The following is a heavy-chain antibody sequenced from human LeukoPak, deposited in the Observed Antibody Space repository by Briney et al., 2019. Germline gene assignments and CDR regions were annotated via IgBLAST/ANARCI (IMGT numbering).Heavy chain of an antibody. J-gene: IGHJ1*01. Sequence: GGSLRLSCAASGFTFSSYGMSWVRQAPGKGLEWVSVISGRGRKTDYADSVKGRFTISRDNSKNTLYLQMNSLRAEDTAVYYCAKDLSPSSGYYYVAEYFQHWGQGTLVTVSS. CDR1: GFTFSSYG. V-gene: IGHV3-23*01. CDR2: ISGRGRKT. CDR3: AKDLSPSSGYYYVAEYFQH. D-gene: IGHD3-22*01.